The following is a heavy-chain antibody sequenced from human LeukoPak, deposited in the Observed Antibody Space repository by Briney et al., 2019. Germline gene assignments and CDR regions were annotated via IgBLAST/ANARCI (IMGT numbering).Heavy chain of an antibody. V-gene: IGHV3-21*01. Sequence: GGSLRLSCAASGFTFSSYSMNWVRQAPGKGLEWASSISSSSSYIYYADSVKGRFTISRDNAKNSLYLQMNSLRAEDTAVYYCARLGCSSGSDAFDIWGQGTMVTVSS. J-gene: IGHJ3*02. CDR3: ARLGCSSGSDAFDI. D-gene: IGHD6-19*01. CDR2: ISSSSSYI. CDR1: GFTFSSYS.